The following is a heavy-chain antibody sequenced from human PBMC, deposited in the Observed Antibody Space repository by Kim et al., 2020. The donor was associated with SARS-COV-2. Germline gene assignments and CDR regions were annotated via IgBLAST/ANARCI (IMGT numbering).Heavy chain of an antibody. CDR2: ILPILDMI. J-gene: IGHJ4*02. CDR3: AREDYYTSGSPPDY. CDR1: GDTFDKHT. V-gene: IGHV1-69*02. D-gene: IGHD3-10*01. Sequence: SVKVSCKASGDTFDKHTFGWVRLAPGRGPEWMGRILPILDMIHYAQKFQGRLTITADKTTDTVYMELRSLKSEDTAVYFCAREDYYTSGSPPDYWGQGTPVTVSS.